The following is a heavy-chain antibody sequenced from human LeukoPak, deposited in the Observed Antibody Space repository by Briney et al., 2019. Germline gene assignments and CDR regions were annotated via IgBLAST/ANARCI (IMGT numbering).Heavy chain of an antibody. CDR1: GFTFSSNY. CDR3: ARGYYDSSGYYYFDY. V-gene: IGHV3-66*01. D-gene: IGHD3-22*01. CDR2: IYSGGST. J-gene: IGHJ4*02. Sequence: GGSLRLSCAASGFTFSSNYMSWVRQAPGKGLEWVSVIYSGGSTYYADSVKGSFTISRDTSKNTLYLQMNSLRAEDTAVYYCARGYYDSSGYYYFDYWGQGTLVTVSS.